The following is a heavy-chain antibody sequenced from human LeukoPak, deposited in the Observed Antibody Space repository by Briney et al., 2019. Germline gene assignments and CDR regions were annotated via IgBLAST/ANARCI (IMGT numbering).Heavy chain of an antibody. CDR2: IYSGGST. J-gene: IGHJ6*02. CDR1: GFTVSSNY. CDR3: ARDGGDDYYYYGMDG. V-gene: IGHV3-66*02. D-gene: IGHD2-21*02. Sequence: GGSLRLSCAASGFTVSSNYMSWVRQAPGKGLEWVSVIYSGGSTYYADSVKGRFTISRDNSKNTLYLQMNSLRAEDTAVYYCARDGGDDYYYYGMDGWGQGTTVTVSS.